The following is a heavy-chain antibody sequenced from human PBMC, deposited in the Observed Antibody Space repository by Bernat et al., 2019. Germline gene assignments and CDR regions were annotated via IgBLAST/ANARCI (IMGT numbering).Heavy chain of an antibody. V-gene: IGHV4-61*01. CDR3: ARTGYCSGGSCYSGLFDP. CDR1: GDSVTTSNYY. D-gene: IGHD2-15*01. CDR2: IYYSGST. J-gene: IGHJ5*02. Sequence: VQLQESGPGLVKPSETLSLTCTVSGDSVTTSNYYWSWIRQPPGKGLEWIAYIYYSGSTNYNPSLKSRATISLDTSKNQFSLKLNSVTAADTAVYLCARTGYCSGGSCYSGLFDPWGQGTLVTVSS.